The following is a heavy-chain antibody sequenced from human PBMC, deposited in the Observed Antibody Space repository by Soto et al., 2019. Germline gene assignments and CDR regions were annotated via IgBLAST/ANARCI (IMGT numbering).Heavy chain of an antibody. CDR1: GFTFSRYW. V-gene: IGHV3-7*03. CDR2: IKQDGSEK. J-gene: IGHJ5*02. Sequence: GGSLRLSCPASGFTFSRYWMSWVSQAPGKGLEGVANIKQDGSEKYYVDSVKGRFTISGDNAKNSLYLQMNSLRAEGTGVYYCARGLEFTCFDPWGQGTLDTVSS. D-gene: IGHD3-10*01. CDR3: ARGLEFTCFDP.